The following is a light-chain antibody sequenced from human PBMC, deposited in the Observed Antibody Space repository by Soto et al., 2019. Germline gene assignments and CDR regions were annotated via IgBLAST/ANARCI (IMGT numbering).Light chain of an antibody. Sequence: DIQMTQSPSTLSASVGDRVAITCRASQSISIWLAWYQQKPGKAPKLLIYKASSLESGVPSSFSGSVSGTEFTLTISSLQPDDFATYYCQQYNDYSLTFGQGTKVEIK. J-gene: IGKJ1*01. V-gene: IGKV1-5*03. CDR2: KAS. CDR1: QSISIW. CDR3: QQYNDYSLT.